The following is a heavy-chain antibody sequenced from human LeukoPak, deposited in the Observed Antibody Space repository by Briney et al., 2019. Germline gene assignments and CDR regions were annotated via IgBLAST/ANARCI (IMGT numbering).Heavy chain of an antibody. CDR2: ISYDGSNK. CDR3: ARATITFGRVIVFDY. J-gene: IGHJ4*02. Sequence: GRSLRLSCAASGFTFSSYAMHWVRQAPGKGLEWVAVISYDGSNKYYADSVKGRFTISRDNSKNTLYLQMNSLRAEDTAVYYCARATITFGRVIVFDYWGQGTLVTVSS. V-gene: IGHV3-30-3*01. CDR1: GFTFSSYA. D-gene: IGHD3-16*02.